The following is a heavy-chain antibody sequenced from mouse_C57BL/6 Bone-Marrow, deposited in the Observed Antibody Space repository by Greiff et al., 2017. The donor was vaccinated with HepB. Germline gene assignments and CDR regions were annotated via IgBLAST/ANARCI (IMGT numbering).Heavy chain of an antibody. CDR2: IWSGGST. CDR1: GFSLTSYG. J-gene: IGHJ4*01. Sequence: VKLMESGPGLVQPSQSLSITCTVSGFSLTSYGVHWVRQSPGKGLEWLGVIWSGGSTDYNAAFISRLSISKDNSKSQVFFKMNSLQADDTAIYYCARNGLRSLGAMDYWGQGTSVTVSS. V-gene: IGHV2-2*01. CDR3: ARNGLRSLGAMDY. D-gene: IGHD1-1*01.